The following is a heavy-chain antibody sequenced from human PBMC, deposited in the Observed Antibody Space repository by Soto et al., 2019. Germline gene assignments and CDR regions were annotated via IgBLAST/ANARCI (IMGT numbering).Heavy chain of an antibody. D-gene: IGHD3-10*01. CDR3: ARSGWPHYYYYGMDV. V-gene: IGHV5-51*01. CDR1: GYSFTSYW. Sequence: ESLKISFKGSGYSFTSYWIGWVRQIPGKGLEWMGIIYPGDSDTRYSPSFQGQVTISADKSISTAYLQWSSLKASDTAMYYCARSGWPHYYYYGMDVWGQGTTVTVSS. J-gene: IGHJ6*02. CDR2: IYPGDSDT.